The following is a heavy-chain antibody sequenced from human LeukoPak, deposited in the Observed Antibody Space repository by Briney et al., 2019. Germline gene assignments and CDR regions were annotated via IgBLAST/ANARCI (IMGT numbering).Heavy chain of an antibody. J-gene: IGHJ4*02. D-gene: IGHD2-21*02. CDR2: IFYSGST. CDR1: VGSLSSSHYY. CDR3: AGLVVGTATIDY. Sequence: SETLSLTCTVSVGSLSSSHYYWGWIRQPPGKGLEWIGNIFYSGSTHYNPSLKSRVTISVDTSKNQYSLKLNSVTAADTAVDHCAGLVVGTATIDYWGQGTLVTVSS. V-gene: IGHV4-39*01.